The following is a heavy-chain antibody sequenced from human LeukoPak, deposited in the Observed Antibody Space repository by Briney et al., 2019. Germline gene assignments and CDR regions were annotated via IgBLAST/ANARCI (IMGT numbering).Heavy chain of an antibody. CDR1: GGSFSGYY. D-gene: IGHD1-26*01. CDR2: IYYSGST. J-gene: IGHJ4*02. V-gene: IGHV4-34*01. CDR3: ARDREGENPYSGSYLGYFDY. Sequence: SETLSLTCAVYGGSFSGYYWSWIRQPPGKGLEWIGSIYYSGSTYYNPSLKSRVTISVDTSKNQFSLKLSSVTAADTAVYYCARDREGENPYSGSYLGYFDYWGQGTLVTVSS.